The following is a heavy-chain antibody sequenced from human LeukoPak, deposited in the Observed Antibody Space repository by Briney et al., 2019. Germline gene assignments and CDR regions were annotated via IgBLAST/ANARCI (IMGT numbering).Heavy chain of an antibody. CDR1: GFTFSSYA. CDR3: ARALPGSGWYGRGVNWFVP. D-gene: IGHD6-19*01. Sequence: GGSLRLSCAASGFTFSSYAMSWVRQGPGKGLEWVSAISGTGGSTYYADSVKGRFTISRDNSKNTLYLQMNSLRAEDTAVYYCARALPGSGWYGRGVNWFVPWGQGTLVTVSA. V-gene: IGHV3-23*01. CDR2: ISGTGGST. J-gene: IGHJ5*02.